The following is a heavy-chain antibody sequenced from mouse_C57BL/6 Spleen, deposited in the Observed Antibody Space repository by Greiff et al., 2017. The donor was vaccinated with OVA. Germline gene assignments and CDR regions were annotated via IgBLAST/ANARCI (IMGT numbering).Heavy chain of an antibody. CDR3: AKKAYDYDGFAD. CDR1: GFSLTSYG. V-gene: IGHV2-5*01. Sequence: QVQFQQSGPGLVQPSQSLSITCTVSGFSLTSYGVHWVRQSPGKGLEWLGVLWRGGSTDYNAAFLSRLSITKDNSKSQVFFKMNSLQADDTAIYYCAKKAYDYDGFADWGQGTLVTVSA. CDR2: LWRGGST. J-gene: IGHJ3*01. D-gene: IGHD2-4*01.